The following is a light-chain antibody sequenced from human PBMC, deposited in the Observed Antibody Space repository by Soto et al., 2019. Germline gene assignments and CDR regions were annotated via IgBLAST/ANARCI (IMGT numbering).Light chain of an antibody. CDR1: QSVRSSY. Sequence: EIVLTQSPGTLSLSPGERATLSCRASQSVRSSYLAWYQQKPGQAPRLLIYGASSRATGIPDRFSGSGSVTDFTLTISRLEREDFAVYYCQQYGSSITFGQGTRLEIK. V-gene: IGKV3-20*01. CDR2: GAS. CDR3: QQYGSSIT. J-gene: IGKJ5*01.